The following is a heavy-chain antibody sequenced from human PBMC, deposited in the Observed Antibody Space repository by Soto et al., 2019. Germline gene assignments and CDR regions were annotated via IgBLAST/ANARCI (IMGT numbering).Heavy chain of an antibody. V-gene: IGHV4-4*07. CDR2: VYSSGTT. CDR3: ARDIASYAYGEGY. J-gene: IGHJ4*02. D-gene: IGHD2-21*01. Sequence: SETLSLTCTVSGGSINSYLWSWIRQPAGKGLEWIGRVYSSGTTDYNPSLNSRATMSVETSKNQFSLKLSSVTAADTAVYYCARDIASYAYGEGYWGQGIQVTVSS. CDR1: GGSINSYL.